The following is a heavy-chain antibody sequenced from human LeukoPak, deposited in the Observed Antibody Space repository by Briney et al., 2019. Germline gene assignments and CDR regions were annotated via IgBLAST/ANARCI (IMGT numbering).Heavy chain of an antibody. CDR2: ISSNGGST. J-gene: IGHJ2*01. D-gene: IGHD2-2*01. Sequence: RSGGSLRLSCAASGFTFSSYAMHWVRQAPGKGLEYVSAISSNGGSTYYANSVKGRFTISRDNSKNTLYLQMNSLRAGDTAVYYCARGSSAHWYFDLWGRGTLVTVSS. CDR3: ARGSSAHWYFDL. V-gene: IGHV3-64*01. CDR1: GFTFSSYA.